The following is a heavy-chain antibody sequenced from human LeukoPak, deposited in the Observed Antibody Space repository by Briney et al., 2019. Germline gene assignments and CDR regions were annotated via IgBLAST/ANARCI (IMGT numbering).Heavy chain of an antibody. D-gene: IGHD5-24*01. CDR1: GFTFSSYS. J-gene: IGHJ4*02. CDR3: ARDAEMATISSYFDY. Sequence: GGSLRLSCAASGFTFSSYSMNWVRQAPGKGLEWVSSISSSSSYIYYADSVKGRFTISRDNAKNSLYLQMNSLRAEDTAVYYCARDAEMATISSYFDYGGQGTLVTVSS. CDR2: ISSSSSYI. V-gene: IGHV3-21*01.